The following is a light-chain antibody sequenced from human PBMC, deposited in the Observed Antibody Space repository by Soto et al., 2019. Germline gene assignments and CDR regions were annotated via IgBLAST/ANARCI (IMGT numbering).Light chain of an antibody. V-gene: IGKV3-15*01. CDR3: KQYNNWPLT. J-gene: IGKJ4*01. CDR1: QSVSSN. CDR2: GAS. Sequence: EIVMTQSPATLSVSPGERATLSCRASQSVSSNLAWYQQKPGQAPRLLIYGASTRATDIPARFSGSGSGTEFTLTISSLQSEDFALYYCKQYNNWPLTVGGGTKVDIK.